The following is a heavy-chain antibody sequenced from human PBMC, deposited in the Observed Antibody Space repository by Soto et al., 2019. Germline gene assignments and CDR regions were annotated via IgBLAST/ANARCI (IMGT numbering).Heavy chain of an antibody. J-gene: IGHJ4*02. Sequence: GGSLRLSCAASGFTFSSYAMSWVRQAPGKGLEWVSAISGSGGSTYYADSVKGRFTISRDNSKNTLYLQMNSLRAEDTAVYYCVLDIVVVVAATVDTSFDYWGQGTLVTVSS. V-gene: IGHV3-23*01. D-gene: IGHD2-15*01. CDR3: VLDIVVVVAATVDTSFDY. CDR1: GFTFSSYA. CDR2: ISGSGGST.